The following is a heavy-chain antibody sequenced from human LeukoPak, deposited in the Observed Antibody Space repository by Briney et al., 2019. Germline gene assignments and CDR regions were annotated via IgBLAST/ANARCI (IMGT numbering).Heavy chain of an antibody. CDR1: GFTFSSYW. D-gene: IGHD6-13*01. CDR2: VKNDGSST. J-gene: IGHJ3*02. V-gene: IGHV3-74*01. CDR3: ARDEGSSWYNEVWAFDI. Sequence: GGSLRLSCAASGFTFSSYWMHWVRQAPGKGLVWVSRVKNDGSSTYYADSVKGRFTISRDNSKNTLYLQMNSLRAEDTAVYYCARDEGSSWYNEVWAFDIWGQGTMVTVSS.